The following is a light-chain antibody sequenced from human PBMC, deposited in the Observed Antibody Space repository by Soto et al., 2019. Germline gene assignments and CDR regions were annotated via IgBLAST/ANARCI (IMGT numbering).Light chain of an antibody. CDR3: QQYNNWPPSWT. CDR2: GAS. CDR1: QSVSSN. J-gene: IGKJ1*01. Sequence: IMLPPSPGTLSVAPGERAPLSCRARQSVSSNLAWYQQKPGQAPRLLIYGASTRATGIPARFSGSGSGTEFTLTISSLQSEDFAVYYCQQYNNWPPSWTFGQATKVDI. V-gene: IGKV3-15*01.